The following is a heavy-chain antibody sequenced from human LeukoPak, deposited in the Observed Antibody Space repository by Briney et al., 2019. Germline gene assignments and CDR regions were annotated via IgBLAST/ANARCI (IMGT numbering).Heavy chain of an antibody. CDR2: IKSKTDGGTT. V-gene: IGHV3-15*01. CDR1: GFTFSNAW. Sequence: GGSLRLSCAASGFTFSNAWMSWVRQAPGKGLEWVGRIKSKTDGGTTDYAAPVKGRFTISRDDSKNTLYLQMNSLKTEDTAVYYCTTSSVSSGYLFYYYYYGMDVWGQGTTVTVSS. CDR3: TTSSVSSGYLFYYYYYGMDV. J-gene: IGHJ6*02. D-gene: IGHD3-22*01.